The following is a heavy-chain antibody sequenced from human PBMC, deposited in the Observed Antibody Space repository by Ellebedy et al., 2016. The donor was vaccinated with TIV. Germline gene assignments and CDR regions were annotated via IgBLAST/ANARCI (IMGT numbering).Heavy chain of an antibody. CDR2: VYYSGSP. CDR3: ARTDPWQPIDD. J-gene: IGHJ4*02. Sequence: MPSETLSLTCSVSGGSVSSTRYYWAWIRQPPGKGLEYIGRVYYSGSPYYNPSFQSRVTLSADTSKKQFSLNLRTVTAADTAVYYCARTDPWQPIDDWGQGILVSVSS. CDR1: GGSVSSTRYY. D-gene: IGHD2-21*02. V-gene: IGHV4-39*01.